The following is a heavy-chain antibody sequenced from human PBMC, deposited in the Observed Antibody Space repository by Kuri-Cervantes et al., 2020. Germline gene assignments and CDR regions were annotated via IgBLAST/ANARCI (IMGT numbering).Heavy chain of an antibody. CDR1: GYTFTANA. CDR3: ARATNKYYYYYYMDV. Sequence: ASVKVSCKASGYTFTANAMHWVRQAPGQRLEWMGWINAGNGNTKYSQKFQGRVTITRDTSASTAYMELSSLRSEDTAVYYCARATNKYYYYYYMDVWGKGTTVTVSS. J-gene: IGHJ6*03. CDR2: INAGNGNT. D-gene: IGHD2-8*01. V-gene: IGHV1-3*01.